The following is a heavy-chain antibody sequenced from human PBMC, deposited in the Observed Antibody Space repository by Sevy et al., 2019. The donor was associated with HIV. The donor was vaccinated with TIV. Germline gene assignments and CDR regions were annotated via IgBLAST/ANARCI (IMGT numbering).Heavy chain of an antibody. CDR2: ISGSGGST. CDR3: AKDYLDYRRELLWFSLNGMDV. J-gene: IGHJ6*02. CDR1: GFTFSSYA. Sequence: GGSLRLSCAASGFTFSSYAMSWVRQAPGKGLEWLSAISGSGGSTYYADSVKGRFTISRDNSKNMLYLQMNSLLAEDTAVYYCAKDYLDYRRELLWFSLNGMDVWGQGTTVTVSS. V-gene: IGHV3-23*01. D-gene: IGHD3-10*01.